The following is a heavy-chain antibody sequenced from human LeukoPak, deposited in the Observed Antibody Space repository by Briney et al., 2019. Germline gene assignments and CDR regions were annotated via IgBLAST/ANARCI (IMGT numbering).Heavy chain of an antibody. CDR2: VGGGTT. CDR3: TYLSQNY. D-gene: IGHD2-8*01. V-gene: IGHV3-15*01. Sequence: GGSLRLSCAASGLILNNAYMSWVRQAPGKGLERVGRVGGGTTDYAAPVNGRFTISRDDSINTLYLQLTSLKSEDTAMYYCTYLSQNYWGQGTLVTVSS. CDR1: GLILNNAY. J-gene: IGHJ4*02.